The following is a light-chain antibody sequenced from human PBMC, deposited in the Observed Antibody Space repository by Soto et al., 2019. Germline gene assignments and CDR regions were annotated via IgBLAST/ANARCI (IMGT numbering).Light chain of an antibody. Sequence: VVFTQSPATLSMSPGERATLSCMASQSVSSNLAWYQQKPGQAHRLLIYGASTRATGIPARFSGSGSGTEFTLTISSLQSEDFAVYYCQQYNNWPPWTLGQGTKVDI. CDR1: QSVSSN. CDR3: QQYNNWPPWT. CDR2: GAS. V-gene: IGKV3-15*01. J-gene: IGKJ1*01.